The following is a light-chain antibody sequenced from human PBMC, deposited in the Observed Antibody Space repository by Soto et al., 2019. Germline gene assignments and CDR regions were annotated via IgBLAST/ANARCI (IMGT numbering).Light chain of an antibody. Sequence: QSALTQPRSVSGSPGQSVTISCTGTSSDVGAYKYVSWYKHHPGQAPQLMIYEVSNRPSGVSNRFSGSKSGNTASLTISGLQADDEGDYYCSSKTSSSSPFVFGTGTKVTVL. J-gene: IGLJ1*01. V-gene: IGLV2-14*01. CDR3: SSKTSSSSPFV. CDR2: EVS. CDR1: SSDVGAYKY.